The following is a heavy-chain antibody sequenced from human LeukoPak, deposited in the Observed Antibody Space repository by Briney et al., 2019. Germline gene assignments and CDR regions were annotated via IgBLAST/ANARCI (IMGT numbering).Heavy chain of an antibody. CDR1: GFTFSDYY. V-gene: IGHV3-11*04. CDR2: INSSGSTI. D-gene: IGHD1-26*01. CDR3: ARVPWTSGSYYQLDY. J-gene: IGHJ4*02. Sequence: PGGSLRLSCAASGFTFSDYYMSCIRPAPRKGLEWVSYINSSGSTIYYADYVKGRFTISRDNAKNSLYLQMNSLRAEDTAVYYCARVPWTSGSYYQLDYWGQGTLVTVSS.